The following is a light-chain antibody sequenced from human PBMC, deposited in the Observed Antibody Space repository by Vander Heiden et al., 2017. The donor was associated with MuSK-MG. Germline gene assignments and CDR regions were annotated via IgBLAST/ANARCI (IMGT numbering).Light chain of an antibody. CDR3: QHGCRSPRPS. V-gene: IGKV3-20*01. Sequence: EVVLTQSPGTLPLSPGERATLSCRASQSVSNNFLAWYQQKPGQAPSLLIYGASSRATGIPDRFSGSGSGTDFTLTMSRLEPEDFAVYYCQHGCRSPRPSFGGGIKAEIK. CDR2: GAS. J-gene: IGKJ4*01. CDR1: QSVSNNF.